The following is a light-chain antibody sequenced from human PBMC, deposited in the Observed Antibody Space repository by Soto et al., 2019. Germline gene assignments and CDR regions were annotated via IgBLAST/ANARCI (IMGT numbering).Light chain of an antibody. V-gene: IGKV3-20*01. CDR1: QTIDNT. Sequence: EIVMTQIQATLSLSPGERATLSCRASQTIDNTLAWYQRKPGQAPRLLISGASTRATGIPDRFSGSGSGTDFTLTISRLEPEDFAVYYCQQYGSSLMWPFCHVANVAIK. CDR3: QQYGSSLMWP. CDR2: GAS. J-gene: IGKJ3*01.